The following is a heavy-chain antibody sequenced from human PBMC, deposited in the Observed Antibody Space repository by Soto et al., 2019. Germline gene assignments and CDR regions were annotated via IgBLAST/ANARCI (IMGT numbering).Heavy chain of an antibody. CDR2: VYYNGNT. D-gene: IGHD1-26*01. V-gene: IGHV4-39*01. J-gene: IGHJ4*02. Sequence: LYLTCIVSAGPTNRSLYPRAWLRQPPGKGLEWIGNVYYNGNTYYNASLKSRLTISVDTSNNQFSLKVKSVTAADTAVYFCARLSGSYNDRSFDSWGQGTPLTVSS. CDR3: ARLSGSYNDRSFDS. CDR1: AGPTNRSLYP.